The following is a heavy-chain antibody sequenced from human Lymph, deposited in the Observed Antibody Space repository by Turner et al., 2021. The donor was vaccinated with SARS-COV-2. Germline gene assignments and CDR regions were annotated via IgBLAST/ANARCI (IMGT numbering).Heavy chain of an antibody. J-gene: IGHJ4*02. D-gene: IGHD1-1*01. V-gene: IGHV3-23*01. CDR2: ISSSGCST. Sequence: EVQLLESGGGLVQPGGSLRLSCAASGFTFSSYAMSWVRQAPGRGLECVSTISSSGCSTYYADSVKGRFTISRDNSKNTLYLQMSSLRAEDTAVYYCAKDPNWYVLSAVDYWGQGTLVTVSS. CDR3: AKDPNWYVLSAVDY. CDR1: GFTFSSYA.